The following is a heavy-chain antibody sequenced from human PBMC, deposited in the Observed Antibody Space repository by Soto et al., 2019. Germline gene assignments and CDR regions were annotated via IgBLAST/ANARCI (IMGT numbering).Heavy chain of an antibody. V-gene: IGHV4-4*02. CDR1: SGSISSSNW. CDR2: IYHSGST. CDR3: ARDTKIMQWLGDNWFDP. J-gene: IGHJ5*02. Sequence: PSETLSLTCTVSSGSISSSNWWSWVRQPPGKGLEWIGEIYHSGSTNYNQSLKSRVTISVDRSKNQFSLKLSSVTAADTAVYYCARDTKIMQWLGDNWFDPWGQGTLVTVSS. D-gene: IGHD6-19*01.